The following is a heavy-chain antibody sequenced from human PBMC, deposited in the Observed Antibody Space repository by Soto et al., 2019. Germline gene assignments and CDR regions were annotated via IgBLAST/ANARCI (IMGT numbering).Heavy chain of an antibody. J-gene: IGHJ4*02. Sequence: PSETLSLTCTVSGGSISSYYWSWIWQPPGKGLEWIGYIYYSGSTNYNPSLKSRVTISVDTSKNQFSLKLSSVTAADTAVYYCARSNSLGITQCDYWGQGTRVTVS. CDR1: GGSISSYY. CDR3: ARSNSLGITQCDY. V-gene: IGHV4-59*01. D-gene: IGHD1-26*01. CDR2: IYYSGST.